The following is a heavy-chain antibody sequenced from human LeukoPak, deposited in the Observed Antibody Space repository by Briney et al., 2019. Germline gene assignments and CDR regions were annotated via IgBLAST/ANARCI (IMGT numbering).Heavy chain of an antibody. Sequence: QVGGSLRLSCAASGFTFSSYGMHWVRQAPGKGLEWVAVISYDGSNKYYADSVKGRFTISRDNSKNTLYLQMNSLRAEDTAVYYCAKDGMPGSVAYYFDYWGQGTLVTVSS. D-gene: IGHD6-19*01. CDR1: GFTFSSYG. V-gene: IGHV3-30*18. CDR3: AKDGMPGSVAYYFDY. J-gene: IGHJ4*02. CDR2: ISYDGSNK.